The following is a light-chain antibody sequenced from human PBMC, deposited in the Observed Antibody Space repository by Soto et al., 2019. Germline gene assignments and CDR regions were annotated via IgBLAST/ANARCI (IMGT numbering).Light chain of an antibody. CDR1: QSIHTS. CDR2: DST. V-gene: IGKV3-20*01. J-gene: IGKJ1*01. Sequence: VLTQSPATLSLSPGERATLSCRASQSIHTSLAWYQQKSGKPPRLVIYDSTLRANGVPDRFGGSRSGTEFTLTISRLEPEDFAVYYCQQYGSSPRTFGQGTKVDI. CDR3: QQYGSSPRT.